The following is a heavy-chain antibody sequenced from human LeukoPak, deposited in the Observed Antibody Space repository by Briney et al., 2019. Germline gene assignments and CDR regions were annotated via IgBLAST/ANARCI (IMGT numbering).Heavy chain of an antibody. CDR1: GYGFTSYW. Sequence: GLSRPLSSPGPGYGFTSYWIGWTRQMSGKGLEWMGIIYPGDSDSKYSPSFHGQVTISADKTISTAYLQWSSLKASDTAMYYCARQRSGNAFDIWGQGTMVTVSS. CDR3: ARQRSGNAFDI. D-gene: IGHD3-10*01. V-gene: IGHV5-51*01. J-gene: IGHJ3*02. CDR2: IYPGDSDS.